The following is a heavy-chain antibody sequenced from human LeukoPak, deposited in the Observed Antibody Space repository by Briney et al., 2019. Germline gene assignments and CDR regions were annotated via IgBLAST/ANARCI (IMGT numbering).Heavy chain of an antibody. Sequence: GGSLRLTCATSGFTFSNYWMSWVRRAPGKGLEWLANINQDGSVKYYVDSVKGRFTISRDNAKNSLYLQMNSLRAEDTAVYYCAELGITMIGGVWGKGTTVTISS. CDR1: GFTFSNYW. D-gene: IGHD3-10*02. CDR3: AELGITMIGGV. J-gene: IGHJ6*04. V-gene: IGHV3-7*01. CDR2: INQDGSVK.